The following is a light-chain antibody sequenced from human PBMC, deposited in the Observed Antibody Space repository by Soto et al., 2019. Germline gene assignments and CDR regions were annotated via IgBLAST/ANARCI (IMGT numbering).Light chain of an antibody. CDR1: SSNIGAGYE. V-gene: IGLV1-40*01. J-gene: IGLJ1*01. Sequence: QSVLTQPPSVSGAPGERVTISGTGSSSNIGAGYEVHWYQQLPGTSPKLLIYEDTDRPSGVPDRFSGSKSGTSASLAITGLLAEDEADYYCQSYDNSLSGSYVFGTGTKLTVL. CDR2: EDT. CDR3: QSYDNSLSGSYV.